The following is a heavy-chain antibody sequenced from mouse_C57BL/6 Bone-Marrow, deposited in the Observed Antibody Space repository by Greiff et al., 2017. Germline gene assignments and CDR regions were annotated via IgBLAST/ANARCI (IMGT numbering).Heavy chain of an antibody. J-gene: IGHJ3*01. Sequence: EVKLMESGPGLVKPSQSLSLTCSVTGYSITSGYYWNWIRQFPGNKLEWMGYISYDGSNNYNPSLKNRIPITRDTSKNQFFLKLNSVTTEDTATYYCARRVGRTWFAYWGQGTLVTVSA. CDR2: ISYDGSN. CDR3: ARRVGRTWFAY. D-gene: IGHD1-1*01. V-gene: IGHV3-6*01. CDR1: GYSITSGYY.